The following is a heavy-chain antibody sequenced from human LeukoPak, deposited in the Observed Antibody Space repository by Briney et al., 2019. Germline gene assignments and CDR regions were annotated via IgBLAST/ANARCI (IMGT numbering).Heavy chain of an antibody. D-gene: IGHD2-21*01. CDR3: ARDRRHIVVVIDY. CDR2: IIPIFGTT. V-gene: IGHV1-69*05. Sequence: SVKVSCKASGGTFSSSAISWVRQAPGQGLECMGGIIPIFGTTNYAQKLQGRVTMTTDTSTSTAYMELRSLRSDDTAVYYCARDRRHIVVVIDYWGQGTLVTVSS. CDR1: GGTFSSSA. J-gene: IGHJ4*02.